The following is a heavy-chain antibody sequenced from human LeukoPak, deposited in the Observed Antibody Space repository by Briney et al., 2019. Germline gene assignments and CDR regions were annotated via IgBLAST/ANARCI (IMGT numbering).Heavy chain of an antibody. CDR3: ARSGYCSSTSCRTNYYYGMDV. D-gene: IGHD2-2*01. CDR2: IIPIFGTA. J-gene: IGHJ6*04. Sequence: GSSVKVSCKASGGTFSSYAISWVRQAPGQGLEWMGGIIPIFGTANYAQKFQGRVTITADKSTSTAYMELSSLRSEDTAVYYCARSGYCSSTSCRTNYYYGMDVWGKGTTVTVSS. CDR1: GGTFSSYA. V-gene: IGHV1-69*06.